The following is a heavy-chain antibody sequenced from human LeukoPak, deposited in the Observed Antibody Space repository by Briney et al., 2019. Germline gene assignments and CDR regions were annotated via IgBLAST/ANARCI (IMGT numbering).Heavy chain of an antibody. J-gene: IGHJ4*02. CDR3: ARLQWLSTPFFDY. D-gene: IGHD6-19*01. CDR2: QYYSGAT. V-gene: IGHV4-59*08. CDR1: GGSMNPYY. Sequence: SETLSLTCSVSGGSMNPYYWNWIRQPPGKGLEWIGYQYYSGATDYNPSLKSRVNISLDTPKNQFSLKLISVTAADTAVYFCARLQWLSTPFFDYWGQGTLVTVSS.